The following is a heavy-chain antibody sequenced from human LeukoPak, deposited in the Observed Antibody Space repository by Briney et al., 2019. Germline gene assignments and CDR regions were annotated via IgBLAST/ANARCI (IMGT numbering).Heavy chain of an antibody. Sequence: GGSLILSCAASGFTFSNYAMSWVRQAPGKGLEWVSAISESGAGTFYADSVKGRFTISRDNSKNTLFLQMNSLRVEDTAVYYCAKDHTKFYWGQGTLVTVSS. J-gene: IGHJ4*02. V-gene: IGHV3-23*01. D-gene: IGHD2-8*01. CDR3: AKDHTKFY. CDR1: GFTFSNYA. CDR2: ISESGAGT.